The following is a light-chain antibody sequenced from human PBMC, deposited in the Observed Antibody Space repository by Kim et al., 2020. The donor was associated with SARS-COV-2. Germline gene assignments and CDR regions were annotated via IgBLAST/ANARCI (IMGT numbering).Light chain of an antibody. CDR1: RSGISNY. Sequence: SPGEETTPSSRAGRSGISNYLAWYQHKTGQAPRLLIYDSFCRATGIPARFSGSGSGTDFTLTISRLEPDDFAVYYCQQRSNWPLTFGGGTKVDIK. CDR2: DSF. CDR3: QQRSNWPLT. V-gene: IGKV3D-20*02. J-gene: IGKJ4*02.